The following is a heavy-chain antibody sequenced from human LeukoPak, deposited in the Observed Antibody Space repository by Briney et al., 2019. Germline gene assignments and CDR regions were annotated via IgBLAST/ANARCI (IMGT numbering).Heavy chain of an antibody. Sequence: GGSLRLSCAASGFTFSSYEMNWVRQAPGKGLEWVSYISSSDSTIYYAASVKGRFTISRDNAKNSLYLQMNSLRAEDTAVYYCARIPSGWHFDYWGQGTLVTVSS. CDR3: ARIPSGWHFDY. V-gene: IGHV3-48*03. CDR1: GFTFSSYE. D-gene: IGHD6-19*01. J-gene: IGHJ4*02. CDR2: ISSSDSTI.